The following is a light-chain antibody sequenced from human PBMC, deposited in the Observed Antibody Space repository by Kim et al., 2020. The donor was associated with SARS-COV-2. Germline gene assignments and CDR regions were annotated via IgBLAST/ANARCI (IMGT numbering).Light chain of an antibody. V-gene: IGKV1-5*03. J-gene: IGKJ1*01. CDR3: QQYNSYSGT. CDR1: QSIDTW. CDR2: KAS. Sequence: DIQMTQSPSTLSASVGDRVTITCRASQSIDTWLAWYQQKPGKPPKLLIYKASSLESGVPSRFSGSGSGTEFTLTISSLQPDDFATYYCQQYNSYSGTFGQGTKVDIK.